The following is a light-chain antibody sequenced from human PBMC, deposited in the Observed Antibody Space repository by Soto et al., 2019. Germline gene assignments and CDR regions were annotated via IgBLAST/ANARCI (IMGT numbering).Light chain of an antibody. CDR3: QQYNNWPPIT. Sequence: EIMLKQSPATVSLTQGERATLSCRASQSVSSNLAWYQQKPGQAXRLXIYDASTRATGVPTRFSVSGSGAEFTXTINSLXSXDFAVYYCQQYNNWPPITFGQRTRLEI. V-gene: IGKV3-15*01. J-gene: IGKJ5*01. CDR2: DAS. CDR1: QSVSSN.